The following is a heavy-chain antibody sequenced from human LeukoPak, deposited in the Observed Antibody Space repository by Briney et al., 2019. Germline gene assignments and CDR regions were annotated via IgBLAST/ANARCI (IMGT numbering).Heavy chain of an antibody. CDR1: GGSFSGYY. Sequence: SETLSLTCAVYGGSFSGYYWSWIRQPPGKGLEWIGEINHSGSTNYNPSLKSRVTISVDTSKNQFSLKLSSVTAADTAVYYCARGDSSVRLNYWGQGTLVTVSS. D-gene: IGHD5-12*01. CDR3: ARGDSSVRLNY. J-gene: IGHJ4*02. V-gene: IGHV4-34*01. CDR2: INHSGST.